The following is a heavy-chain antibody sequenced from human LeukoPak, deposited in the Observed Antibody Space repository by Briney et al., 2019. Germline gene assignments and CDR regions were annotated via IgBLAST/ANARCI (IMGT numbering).Heavy chain of an antibody. D-gene: IGHD3-22*01. CDR2: IYRGGST. V-gene: IGHV3-53*01. CDR1: GFTVSSNY. CDR3: ATRRGRSSGYYPPSY. Sequence: GGSLRLSCAASGFTVSSNYMSWVRQAPGRGLECVSVIYRGGSTYYADSVKGRFTISRDNSKNTLYLQMNSLRAEDTAVYYCATRRGRSSGYYPPSYWGQGTLVTVSS. J-gene: IGHJ4*02.